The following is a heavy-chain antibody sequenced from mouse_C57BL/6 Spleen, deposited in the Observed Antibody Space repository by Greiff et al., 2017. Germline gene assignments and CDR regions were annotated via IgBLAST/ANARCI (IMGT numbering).Heavy chain of an antibody. Sequence: QVQLQQSGPELVKPGASVKISCKASGYAFSSSWMNWVKQRPGKGLEWIGRIYPGDGDTNYNGKFKGKATLTADKSSSTAYMQLSSLTSEDSAVYFCARHGNWYFDVWGTGTTVTVSS. J-gene: IGHJ1*03. CDR3: ARHGNWYFDV. V-gene: IGHV1-82*01. CDR2: IYPGDGDT. CDR1: GYAFSSSW.